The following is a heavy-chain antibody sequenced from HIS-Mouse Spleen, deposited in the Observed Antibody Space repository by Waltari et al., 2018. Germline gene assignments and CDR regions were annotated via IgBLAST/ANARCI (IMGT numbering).Heavy chain of an antibody. CDR3: ARHYYYGSGSYYFDY. J-gene: IGHJ4*02. V-gene: IGHV3-53*02. CDR2: IYSGGST. D-gene: IGHD3-10*01. Sequence: EVQLVETGGGLIQPGGSLSLSCAASGFTVSSNYMTWVRPAPGKGLEWVSVIYSGGSTYYADSVKGRFTISRDNSKNTLYLQMNSLRAEDTAVYYCARHYYYGSGSYYFDYWGQGTLVTVSS. CDR1: GFTVSSNY.